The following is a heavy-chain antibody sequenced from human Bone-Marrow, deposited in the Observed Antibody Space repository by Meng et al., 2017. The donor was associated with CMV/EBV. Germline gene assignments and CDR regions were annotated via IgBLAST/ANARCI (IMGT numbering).Heavy chain of an antibody. D-gene: IGHD3-10*01. Sequence: ASVKVSCKASGYTFTSYDINWVRQATGQGLEWMGWMNPNSGNTGYAQKFQGRVTITRNTSISTAYMELSSLRSEDTAVSDCASPNYYGDGMDVWGQGTTVTVSS. CDR1: GYTFTSYD. V-gene: IGHV1-8*03. J-gene: IGHJ6*02. CDR3: ASPNYYGDGMDV. CDR2: MNPNSGNT.